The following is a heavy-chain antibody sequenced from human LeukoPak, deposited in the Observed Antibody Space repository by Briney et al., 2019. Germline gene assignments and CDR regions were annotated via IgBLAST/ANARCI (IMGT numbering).Heavy chain of an antibody. CDR2: ISYDGSNK. CDR3: AKWGYSYGYVDY. CDR1: GFTFSSYG. D-gene: IGHD5-18*01. V-gene: IGHV3-30*18. Sequence: GRSLRLSCAASGFTFSSYGMHWVRQAPGRGLEWVAVISYDGSNKYYADSVKGRFTISRDNSKNTLYLQMNSLRAEDTAVYYCAKWGYSYGYVDYWGQGTLVTVSS. J-gene: IGHJ4*02.